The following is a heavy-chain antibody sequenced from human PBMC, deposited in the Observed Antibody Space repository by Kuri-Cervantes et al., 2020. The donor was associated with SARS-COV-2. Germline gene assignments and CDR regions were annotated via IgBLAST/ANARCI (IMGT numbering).Heavy chain of an antibody. J-gene: IGHJ3*02. CDR1: GGTFSSYA. V-gene: IGHV1-69*13. CDR3: ARTRITMIVVVIPDAFDI. Sequence: SVKVSCKASGGTFSSYAISWVRQAPGQGLEWMGGIIPIFGTANYAQKFQGRVTITADESTSTAYMELSSLRSEDTAVYYCARTRITMIVVVIPDAFDIWGQGAMVTVSS. D-gene: IGHD3-22*01. CDR2: IIPIFGTA.